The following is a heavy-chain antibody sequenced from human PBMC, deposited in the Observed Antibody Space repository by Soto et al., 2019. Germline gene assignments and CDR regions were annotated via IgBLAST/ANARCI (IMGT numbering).Heavy chain of an antibody. CDR3: ARLGASIALDY. CDR2: IYYSGST. Sequence: PSETLSLTCTVSGGSISSYYWSWIRQPPGKGLEWIGYIYYSGSTNYNPSLKSRVTISVDTSKNQFSLKLSSVTAADTAVYYCARLGASIALDYWGQGTLVTVSS. D-gene: IGHD6-6*01. V-gene: IGHV4-59*08. J-gene: IGHJ4*02. CDR1: GGSISSYY.